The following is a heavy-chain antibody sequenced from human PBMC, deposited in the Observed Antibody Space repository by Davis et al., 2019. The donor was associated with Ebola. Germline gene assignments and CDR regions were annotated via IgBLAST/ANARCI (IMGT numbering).Heavy chain of an antibody. J-gene: IGHJ4*02. D-gene: IGHD2-8*01. Sequence: PGGSLRLSCAASGFTFSSYGMHWVRQAPGKGLEWVAVISYDGSNKYYADSVKGRFTISRDNSKNTLYLQMNSLRAEDTAVYYCAKTLQVYCTNGVCYVDYWGQGTLVTVSS. CDR1: GFTFSSYG. V-gene: IGHV3-30*18. CDR3: AKTLQVYCTNGVCYVDY. CDR2: ISYDGSNK.